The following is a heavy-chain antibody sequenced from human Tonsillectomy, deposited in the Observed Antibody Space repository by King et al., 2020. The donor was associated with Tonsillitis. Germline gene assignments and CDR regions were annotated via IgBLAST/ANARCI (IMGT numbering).Heavy chain of an antibody. CDR2: ISAYNGNT. D-gene: IGHD6-13*01. CDR3: ARDRGLYSRGDASDI. Sequence: QLVQSGVEVKKPGASVKVSCKASGYTFTNYGISWVRQAPGQGLEWMGWISAYNGNTDYAQTLQGRVTVTTETSTSTANMEVRSLRSDDTAVYYCARDRGLYSRGDASDIWGQGTLVTVSS. J-gene: IGHJ3*02. CDR1: GYTFTNYG. V-gene: IGHV1-18*01.